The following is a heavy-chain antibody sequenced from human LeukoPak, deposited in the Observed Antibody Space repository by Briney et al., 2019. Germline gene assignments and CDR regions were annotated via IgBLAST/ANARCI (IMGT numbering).Heavy chain of an antibody. J-gene: IGHJ4*02. Sequence: GGSLRLSCAASGFTFSTYAMSWVRQAPGKGLEWVSAISGSGGSTYYADSVKGRFTISRDNSKNTLYLQMNSLRAEDTAVYYCAKSSGIMITFGGVIVDDYWGQGTLVTVSS. CDR3: AKSSGIMITFGGVIVDDY. D-gene: IGHD3-16*02. V-gene: IGHV3-23*01. CDR1: GFTFSTYA. CDR2: ISGSGGST.